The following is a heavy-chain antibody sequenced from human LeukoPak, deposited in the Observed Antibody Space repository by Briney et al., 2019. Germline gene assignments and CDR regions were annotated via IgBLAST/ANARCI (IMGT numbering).Heavy chain of an antibody. Sequence: ASVKVSCKASGYTFTGYYMHWVRQAPGQGLEWMGIINPSGGSTSYAQKFQGRVTMTRDMSTSTVYMELSSLRSEDTAVYYCARVVYGGNSRAALDYWGQGTLVTVSS. CDR2: INPSGGST. CDR3: ARVVYGGNSRAALDY. CDR1: GYTFTGYY. J-gene: IGHJ4*02. V-gene: IGHV1-46*01. D-gene: IGHD4-23*01.